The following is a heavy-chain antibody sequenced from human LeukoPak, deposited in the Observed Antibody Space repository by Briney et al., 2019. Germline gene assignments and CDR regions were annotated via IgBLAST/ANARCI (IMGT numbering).Heavy chain of an antibody. Sequence: TGGSLRLSCAASGFTFTRYWMSWARQAPGKRLEWVANIKQDGSEKYSVDSVKGRFTVSRDNAKNSLYLQMNSLRAEDTAVYYCARINNDYGDYDYYYGMDVWGQGTTVTVSS. J-gene: IGHJ6*02. CDR2: IKQDGSEK. D-gene: IGHD4-17*01. V-gene: IGHV3-7*01. CDR3: ARINNDYGDYDYYYGMDV. CDR1: GFTFTRYW.